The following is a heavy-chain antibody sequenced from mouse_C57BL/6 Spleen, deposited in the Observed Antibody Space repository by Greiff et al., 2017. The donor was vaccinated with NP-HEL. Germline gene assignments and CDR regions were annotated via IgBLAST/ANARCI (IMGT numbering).Heavy chain of an antibody. CDR3: ARSGSGYFDY. J-gene: IGHJ2*01. CDR2: IYPGDGDT. V-gene: IGHV1-82*01. D-gene: IGHD3-1*01. CDR1: GYAFSSSW. Sequence: QVQLQQSGPELVKPGASVKISCKASGYAFSSSWMNWVKQRPGKGLEWIGRIYPGDGDTNYNGKFKSKATLTADKSSSTAYMQLSSLTSEDSAVYFCARSGSGYFDYWGQGTTLTVSS.